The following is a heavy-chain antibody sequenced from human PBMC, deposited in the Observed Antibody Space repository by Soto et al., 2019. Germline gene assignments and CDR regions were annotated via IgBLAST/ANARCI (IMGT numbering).Heavy chain of an antibody. D-gene: IGHD3-10*01. CDR2: VNPIVSMS. Sequence: QVQLVQSGAEVKKPGSSVKVSCKASGDTFSFYTINWVRQAPGLGLEWMGRVNPIVSMSNYAQKFQGRVTITADKSPNTAYMQLSSLRSEDTAIYYCAASSGSGYRAFDYWGQGALVTVSS. CDR1: GDTFSFYT. CDR3: AASSGSGYRAFDY. J-gene: IGHJ4*02. V-gene: IGHV1-69*02.